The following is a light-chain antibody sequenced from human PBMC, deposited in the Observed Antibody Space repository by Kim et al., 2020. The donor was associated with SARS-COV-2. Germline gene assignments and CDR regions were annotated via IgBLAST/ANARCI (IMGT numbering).Light chain of an antibody. J-gene: IGLJ3*02. CDR2: LNSDGSH. V-gene: IGLV4-69*01. CDR1: SGQSRSA. Sequence: ASVNLTCALSSGQSRSAIAWHQQQPEKGPRYLMKLNSDGSHAKGDGIPDRFSGSSSGTERYLTISSLQSEDEADYYCQTWGTGVWVFGGGTQLTVL. CDR3: QTWGTGVWV.